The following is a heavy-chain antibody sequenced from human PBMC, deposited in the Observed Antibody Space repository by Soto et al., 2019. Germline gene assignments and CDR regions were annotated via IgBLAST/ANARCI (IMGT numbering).Heavy chain of an antibody. CDR1: RFTFSSYS. CDR3: ARDTVTTKGYYYYYGMDV. Sequence: GGSLRLSCAASRFTFSSYSMNWVRQAPGKGLEWVAVIWYDGSNKYYADSVKGRFTISRDNSKNTLYLQMNSLRAEDTAVYYCARDTVTTKGYYYYYGMDVWGQGTTVTVSS. D-gene: IGHD4-4*01. J-gene: IGHJ6*02. CDR2: IWYDGSNK. V-gene: IGHV3-33*08.